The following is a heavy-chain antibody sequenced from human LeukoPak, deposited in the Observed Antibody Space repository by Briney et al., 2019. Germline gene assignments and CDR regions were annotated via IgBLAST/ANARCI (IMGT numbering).Heavy chain of an antibody. CDR1: GYTFTSYY. Sequence: ASVKVSCKASGYTFTSYYMHWVRQAPGQGLEWMGIINPSGGSTSYAQKFQGRVTMTRDTSTSTVYMELSSLRSEDTAVYYCARERYCSSTSCYGFDAFDIWGQGTMVTVSS. J-gene: IGHJ3*02. D-gene: IGHD2-2*01. CDR3: ARERYCSSTSCYGFDAFDI. CDR2: INPSGGST. V-gene: IGHV1-46*01.